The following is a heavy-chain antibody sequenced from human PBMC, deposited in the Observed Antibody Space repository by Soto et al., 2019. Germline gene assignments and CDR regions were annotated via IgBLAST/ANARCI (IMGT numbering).Heavy chain of an antibody. V-gene: IGHV2-70*11. Sequence: SGPTLVNPTQTLTLTCTFSGFSLSTSGMCVSWIRQPPGKALEWLARIDWDDDKYYSTSLKTRLTISKDTSKNQVVLTMTNMDPVDTATYYCARLGYSSSSGTGNYFDYWGQGTLVTVSS. D-gene: IGHD6-6*01. CDR1: GFSLSTSGMC. CDR2: IDWDDDK. CDR3: ARLGYSSSSGTGNYFDY. J-gene: IGHJ4*02.